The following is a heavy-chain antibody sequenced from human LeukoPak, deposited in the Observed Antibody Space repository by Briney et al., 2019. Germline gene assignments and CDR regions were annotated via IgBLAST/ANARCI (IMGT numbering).Heavy chain of an antibody. Sequence: GASVKVSCKASGYTLTSYFIHWVRQAPGQGLEWMGIINPSGGSTSYAQKFQGRVTMTRDTSTSTVYMELSSLRSEDTAVYYCAADLIAVAGSWYWGQGTLVTVSS. J-gene: IGHJ4*02. V-gene: IGHV1-46*01. CDR2: INPSGGST. D-gene: IGHD6-19*01. CDR1: GYTLTSYF. CDR3: AADLIAVAGSWY.